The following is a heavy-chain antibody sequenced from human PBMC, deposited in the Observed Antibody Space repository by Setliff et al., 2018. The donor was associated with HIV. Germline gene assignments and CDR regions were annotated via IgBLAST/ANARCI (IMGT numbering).Heavy chain of an antibody. CDR3: TRGPWGYDFWNGPSPMEV. CDR2: MNPYSGDT. J-gene: IGHJ6*02. D-gene: IGHD3-3*01. Sequence: ASVKVSCKSLGYTFTNYDIFWVRQAAGQGLEWMARMNPYSGDTVLAQGFHGRVTLTRNSSKRTAYMALSSLRYEDTAVYYCTRGPWGYDFWNGPSPMEVWGQGTAVTV. V-gene: IGHV1-8*01. CDR1: GYTFTNYD.